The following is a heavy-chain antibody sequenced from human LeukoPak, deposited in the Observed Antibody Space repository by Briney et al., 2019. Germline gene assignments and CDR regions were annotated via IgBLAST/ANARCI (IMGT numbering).Heavy chain of an antibody. CDR3: ARDWMVRGVFSY. CDR1: GGSFSNYY. Sequence: SETLSLTCAVYGGSFSNYYWSWIRQPPGKGLEWIGEINHSGSTNYNPSLKSRVTISVDTSKNQFSLKLSSVTAADTAVYYCARDWMVRGVFSYWGQGTLVTVSS. D-gene: IGHD3-10*01. J-gene: IGHJ4*02. CDR2: INHSGST. V-gene: IGHV4-34*01.